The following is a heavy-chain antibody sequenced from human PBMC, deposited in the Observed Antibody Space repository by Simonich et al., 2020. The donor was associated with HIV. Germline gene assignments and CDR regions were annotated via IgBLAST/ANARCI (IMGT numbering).Heavy chain of an antibody. V-gene: IGHV3-48*03. CDR3: ARAGNYFDY. CDR1: GFTFSSYE. J-gene: IGHJ4*02. Sequence: EVQLVESGGGLVQPGGSLRLSCAATGFTFSSYEMNWVRQAPGKVMEWVSDMSSSGSTINYADSGKGRFTISRDNAKNSLYLQMNSLRAEDTAVYYCARAGNYFDYWGQGTLVTVSS. CDR2: MSSSGSTI.